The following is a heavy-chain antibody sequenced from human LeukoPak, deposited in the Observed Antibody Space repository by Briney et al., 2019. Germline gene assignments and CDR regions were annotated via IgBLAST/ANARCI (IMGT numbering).Heavy chain of an antibody. J-gene: IGHJ3*02. Sequence: SETLSLTCTVSGDSISSSYWSWIRQPPGRGLGWIGYIFYTGSTNYNPSLKSRVTMSVDTSKNQFSLNLNSVTAADTAVYYCARRGMAARSTIGNFDIWGQGTMVTVSS. V-gene: IGHV4-59*08. CDR1: GDSISSSY. D-gene: IGHD5/OR15-5a*01. CDR3: ARRGMAARSTIGNFDI. CDR2: IFYTGST.